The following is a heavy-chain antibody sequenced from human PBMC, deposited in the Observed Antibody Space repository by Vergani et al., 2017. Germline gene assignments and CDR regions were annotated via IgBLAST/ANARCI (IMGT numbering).Heavy chain of an antibody. D-gene: IGHD3-16*02. CDR1: GFTFSSYG. J-gene: IGHJ4*01. V-gene: IGHV3-30*18. CDR2: ISYDGSNK. CDR3: AKEGYDYVWGCYRPGVDY. Sequence: VQLVESGGGVVQPGRSLRLSCAASGFTFSSYGMHWVRQAPGKGLEWVAVISYDGSNKYYADSVKGRFTISRDNSKNTLYLQMNSLRAEDTAVYYCAKEGYDYVWGCYRPGVDYWGRGTLVTVSS.